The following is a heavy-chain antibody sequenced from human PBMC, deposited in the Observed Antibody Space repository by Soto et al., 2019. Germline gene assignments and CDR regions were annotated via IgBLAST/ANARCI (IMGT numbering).Heavy chain of an antibody. CDR1: GYSFTSYW. D-gene: IGHD2-2*01. V-gene: IGHV5-51*01. Sequence: GESLKISCKGSGYSFTSYWIGWVRQMPGKGLEWMGIIYPGDSDTRYSPSFQGQVTISADKSISTAYLQWSSLKASDTAMYYCAREDIVVVPAATTNYYYYGMDVWGQGTTVTVSS. CDR2: IYPGDSDT. J-gene: IGHJ6*02. CDR3: AREDIVVVPAATTNYYYYGMDV.